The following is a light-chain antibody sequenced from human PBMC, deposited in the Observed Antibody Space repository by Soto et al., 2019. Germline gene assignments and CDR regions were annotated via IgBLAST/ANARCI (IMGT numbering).Light chain of an antibody. CDR1: QGISSA. V-gene: IGKV1-13*02. Sequence: AIQLTQSPSSLSASVGDRVTITCRASQGISSALAWYQQKPGKAPKLLIYDASSLESGVPSRFSGSGSGTDFTLTINGLQVEDFATYYCLQEYRYPLTFGGGTKVEIK. CDR2: DAS. J-gene: IGKJ4*01. CDR3: LQEYRYPLT.